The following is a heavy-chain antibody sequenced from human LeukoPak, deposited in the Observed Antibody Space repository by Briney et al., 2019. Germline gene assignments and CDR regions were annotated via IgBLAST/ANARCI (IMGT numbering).Heavy chain of an antibody. CDR2: IYYSGST. CDR1: GVSISSYY. D-gene: IGHD2-2*02. J-gene: IGHJ2*01. V-gene: IGHV4-59*01. Sequence: SETLSLTCTVSGVSISSYYLSWIRQPPGKGLEWIGYIYYSGSTNYNPSLKSRLTISVDTSKNQFSLKLSSVIAADTAVYYCARTVVLAAITVSAHWYFDGWGRGTLVTVSS. CDR3: ARTVVLAAITVSAHWYFDG.